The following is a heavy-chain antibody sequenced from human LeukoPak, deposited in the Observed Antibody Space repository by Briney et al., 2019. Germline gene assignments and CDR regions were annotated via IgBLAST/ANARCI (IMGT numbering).Heavy chain of an antibody. CDR2: IKQYGSEK. J-gene: IGHJ4*02. D-gene: IGHD3-10*01. CDR3: ARDGLWFGELLSDY. V-gene: IGHV3-7*01. CDR1: GFTFSSYW. Sequence: PGGSLRLSCAASGFTFSSYWMSWVRQAPGRGLEWVANIKQYGSEKYYVDSVKGRFTISSDNAKNSLYLQMNSLSAEDTAVYYCARDGLWFGELLSDYWGQGTLVTVSS.